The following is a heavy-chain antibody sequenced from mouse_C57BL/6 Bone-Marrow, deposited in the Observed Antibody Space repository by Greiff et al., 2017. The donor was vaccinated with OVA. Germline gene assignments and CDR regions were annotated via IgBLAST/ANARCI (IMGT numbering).Heavy chain of an antibody. CDR1: GFTFSDYG. D-gene: IGHD3-3*01. CDR3: ARARPYFDY. V-gene: IGHV5-17*01. CDR2: ISSGSSTI. Sequence: EVQLQESGGGLVKPGGSLKLSCAASGFTFSDYGMHWVRQAPEKGLEWVAYISSGSSTIYYADTVKGRFTISRDNAKNTLFLQMTSLRSEDTAMYYCARARPYFDYWGQGTTLTVSS. J-gene: IGHJ2*01.